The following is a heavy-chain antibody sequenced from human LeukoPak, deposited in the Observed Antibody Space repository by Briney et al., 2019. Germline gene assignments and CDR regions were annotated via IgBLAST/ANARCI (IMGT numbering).Heavy chain of an antibody. V-gene: IGHV3-53*01. CDR2: IYSGGST. CDR3: ARVRGSWCLDC. D-gene: IGHD6-13*01. CDR1: GFTVSSNY. J-gene: IGHJ4*02. Sequence: GGSLRLSCAASGFTVSSNYMSWVRQAPGKGLEWVSVIYSGGSTYYADSVKGRFTISRDNAKNSLYLQMNSLRAEDTAVYYCARVRGSWCLDCWGQGTLVTVSS.